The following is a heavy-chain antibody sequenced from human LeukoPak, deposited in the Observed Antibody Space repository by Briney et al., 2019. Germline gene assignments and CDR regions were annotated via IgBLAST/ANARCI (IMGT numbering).Heavy chain of an antibody. D-gene: IGHD6-13*01. CDR2: IYYSGST. CDR3: ARTNSSSWYLNWFDP. CDR1: GVSISSGGYY. J-gene: IGHJ5*02. Sequence: SETLSLTCTVSGVSISSGGYYWSWIRQHPGKGLEWIGYIYYSGSTYYNPSLKSRVTISVDTSKNQFSLKLSSVTAADTAVYYCARTNSSSWYLNWFDPWGQGTLVTVSS. V-gene: IGHV4-31*03.